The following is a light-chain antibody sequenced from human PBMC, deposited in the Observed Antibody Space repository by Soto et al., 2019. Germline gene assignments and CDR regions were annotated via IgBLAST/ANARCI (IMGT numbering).Light chain of an antibody. V-gene: IGKV1-33*01. Sequence: DIQMTQSPSSLSASVGDRVTITCQASQDITNYLHWFQQKPGKAPKLLIYDASNLETGVPSRFSGSGSGTDFTFTISSLQPEDIATHYCQQYDNLPLTFGGGTKVEIK. J-gene: IGKJ4*01. CDR1: QDITNY. CDR3: QQYDNLPLT. CDR2: DAS.